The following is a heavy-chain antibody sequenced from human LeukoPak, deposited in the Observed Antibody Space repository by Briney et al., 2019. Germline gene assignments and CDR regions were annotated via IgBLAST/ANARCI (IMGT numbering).Heavy chain of an antibody. D-gene: IGHD3-16*01. J-gene: IGHJ3*02. V-gene: IGHV4-61*01. CDR2: IYYSGST. CDR3: SQGDRPHAFDI. CDR1: GGSVSSGSYY. Sequence: SETLSLTCIVSGGSVSSGSYYWSWIRQPPGKGLEWIGYIYYSGSTNYNPSLKSRVTISVDTSKNQFSLKLSSVTAADTAVYYCSQGDRPHAFDIWGQGTMVTVSS.